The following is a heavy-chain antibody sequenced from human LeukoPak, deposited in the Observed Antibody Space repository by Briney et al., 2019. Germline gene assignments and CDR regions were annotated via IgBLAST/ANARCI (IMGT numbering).Heavy chain of an antibody. CDR2: IRISGFDT. V-gene: IGHV3-23*01. J-gene: IGHJ6*03. CDR3: AKVDPATVTPGVFYYYYHMDV. Sequence: GGSLKLSCTASGFPFSSQVMSGVRRVPGKGLEWVSAIRISGFDTFYADSVKGRFTISRDNSKTSVSLQMNSLRAEDTAMYYCAKVDPATVTPGVFYYYYHMDVWGKGAMVTVSS. D-gene: IGHD4-17*01. CDR1: GFPFSSQV.